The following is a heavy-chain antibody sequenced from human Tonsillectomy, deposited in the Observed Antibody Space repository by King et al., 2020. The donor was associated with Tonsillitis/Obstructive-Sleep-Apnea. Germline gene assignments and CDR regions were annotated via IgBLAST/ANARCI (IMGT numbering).Heavy chain of an antibody. Sequence: VQLVESGGGVVQPGRSLRLSCAASGFTFSSYAMHWVRQAPGKGLEWVAVITYDRSNKYYADSVKGRFTISRDNSKNTLYLQMNSLRAEDTAVYYCARGCTWSGYYQPDYWGQGTLVTVSS. CDR3: ARGCTWSGYYQPDY. CDR2: ITYDRSNK. V-gene: IGHV3-30*04. J-gene: IGHJ4*02. D-gene: IGHD3-3*01. CDR1: GFTFSSYA.